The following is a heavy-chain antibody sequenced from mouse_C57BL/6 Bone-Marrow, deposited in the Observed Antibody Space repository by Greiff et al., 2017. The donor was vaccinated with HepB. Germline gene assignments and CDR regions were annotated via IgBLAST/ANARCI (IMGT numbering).Heavy chain of an antibody. D-gene: IGHD1-1*01. CDR3: VRTTTVVAPYAMDY. J-gene: IGHJ4*01. V-gene: IGHV10-1*01. CDR1: GFSFNTYA. Sequence: EVKLVESGGGLVQPKGSLKLSCAASGFSFNTYAMNWVRQAPGKGLEWVARIRSKSNNYATYYADSVKDRFTISRDDSESMLYLQMNNLKTEDTAMYYCVRTTTVVAPYAMDYWGQGTSVTVSS. CDR2: IRSKSNNYAT.